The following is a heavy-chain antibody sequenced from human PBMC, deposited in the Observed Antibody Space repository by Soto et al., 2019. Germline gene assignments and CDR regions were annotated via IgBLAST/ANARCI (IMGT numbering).Heavy chain of an antibody. CDR3: AKTYYGSGSHNYYYYGMDV. CDR2: ISYDGSNK. D-gene: IGHD3-10*01. CDR1: GFTFSTNG. Sequence: GGSLRLSCAASGFTFSTNGMHWVRQAPGKGLEWVAVISYDGSNKYYVDSVKGRFTISRDNSKNTLYLQMNSLRTEDTAVYYCAKTYYGSGSHNYYYYGMDVWGQGTTVTVSS. J-gene: IGHJ6*02. V-gene: IGHV3-30*18.